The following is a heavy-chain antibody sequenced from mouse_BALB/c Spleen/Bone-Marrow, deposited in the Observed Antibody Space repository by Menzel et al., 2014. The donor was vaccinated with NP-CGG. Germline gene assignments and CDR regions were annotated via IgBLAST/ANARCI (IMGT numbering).Heavy chain of an antibody. V-gene: IGHV1-61*01. CDR2: IHPSDSET. D-gene: IGHD2-4*01. CDR3: ARDYDGYYAMDY. CDR1: GYSFTSYW. J-gene: IGHJ4*01. Sequence: VQLVESGAELVRPGASVKLSCKASGYSFTSYWMNWVKQRPGQGLEWIGMIHPSDSETKLNQKFKDKATLTVDKSSSTAYMQLSSTTSEDSAVYYCARDYDGYYAMDYWGQGTSVTVSS.